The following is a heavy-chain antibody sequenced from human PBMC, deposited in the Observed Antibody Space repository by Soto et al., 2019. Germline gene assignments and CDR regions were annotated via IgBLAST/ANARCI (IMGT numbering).Heavy chain of an antibody. CDR1: GFSLSTSGVG. Sequence: QITLKESGPTLVKPTQTLTLTCTFSGFSLSTSGVGVGWIRQPPGKALEWLALIYWDDDKRYSPSLKSRLTITQDTSKNQVVLTMTNMDPVDTATYYCAHRDDNKYYFDYWGQGTLVTGSS. V-gene: IGHV2-5*02. D-gene: IGHD1-1*01. CDR2: IYWDDDK. CDR3: AHRDDNKYYFDY. J-gene: IGHJ4*02.